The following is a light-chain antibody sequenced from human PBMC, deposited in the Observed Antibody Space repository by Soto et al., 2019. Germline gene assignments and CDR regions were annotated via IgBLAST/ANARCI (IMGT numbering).Light chain of an antibody. CDR3: QQYNNWPRT. CDR1: QSVSSN. J-gene: IGKJ1*01. V-gene: IGKV3-15*01. Sequence: EIGMTQSSATLSVTPGERATLSCRASQSVSSNLAWYQQKPGQAPRLLIYGASTRATGIPARFSGSGSGTEFTLTISSLQSEDFAVYYCQQYNNWPRTFAQGTNVDI. CDR2: GAS.